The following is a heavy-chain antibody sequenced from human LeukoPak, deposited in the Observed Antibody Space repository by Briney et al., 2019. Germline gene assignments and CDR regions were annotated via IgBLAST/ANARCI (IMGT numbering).Heavy chain of an antibody. J-gene: IGHJ4*02. V-gene: IGHV1-69*13. CDR1: GGTFSSYA. CDR2: IIPIFGTA. Sequence: SVKVSCKASGGTFSSYAISWVRQAPGQGLEWMGGIIPIFGTANYAQKFQGRVTITADESTSTAYMELSSLRSEDMAVYYCARGDPYCSSTSCYPGIDYFDYWGQGTLVTVST. D-gene: IGHD2-2*01. CDR3: ARGDPYCSSTSCYPGIDYFDY.